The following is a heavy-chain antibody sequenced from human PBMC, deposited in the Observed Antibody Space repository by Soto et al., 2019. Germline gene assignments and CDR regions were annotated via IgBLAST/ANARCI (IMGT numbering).Heavy chain of an antibody. CDR3: ARGPTDYYDNSGNYFLDY. Sequence: QVQLVQSGAEVKKPGASVKVSCKASGYTFTTYGMSWVRQAPGQELDWMGWISTYNGNTKYAERLQGRVTMTTDTTTSTAYMELRSLRSDDTSVYYCARGPTDYYDNSGNYFLDYWGQGTLVTVSS. CDR2: ISTYNGNT. D-gene: IGHD3-22*01. CDR1: GYTFTTYG. J-gene: IGHJ4*02. V-gene: IGHV1-18*01.